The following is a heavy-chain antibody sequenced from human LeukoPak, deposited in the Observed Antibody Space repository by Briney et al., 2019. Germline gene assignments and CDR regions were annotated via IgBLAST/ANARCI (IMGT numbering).Heavy chain of an antibody. J-gene: IGHJ4*02. CDR1: GFTFSTYW. CDR2: IKYDGSQK. CDR3: GRAMTD. V-gene: IGHV3-7*05. Sequence: GGSLRLSCAASGFTFSTYWMNWVRHAPGKGLEWVANIKYDGSQKYYVDSVKGRFTISRDNAKNSLYLQMNSLRAEDTAVYYCGRAMTDWGQGTLVTVSS.